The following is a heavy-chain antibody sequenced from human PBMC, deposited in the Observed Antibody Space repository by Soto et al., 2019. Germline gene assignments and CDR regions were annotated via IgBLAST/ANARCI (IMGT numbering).Heavy chain of an antibody. CDR3: ARLGGFYQAFDS. CDR2: IYFGGTT. J-gene: IGHJ4*02. CDR1: GGSISPYY. Sequence: SLTCAVSGGSISPYYWAWIRRPPGKGLEWLGYIYFGGTTTYNPSLKSRLTMSLDTSKNQFSLKLTSVAAADTAVYYCARLGGFYQAFDSWGQGALVTVSS. V-gene: IGHV4-59*12. D-gene: IGHD3-22*01.